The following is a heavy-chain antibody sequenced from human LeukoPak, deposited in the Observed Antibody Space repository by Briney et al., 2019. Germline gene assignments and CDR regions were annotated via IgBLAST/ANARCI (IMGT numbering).Heavy chain of an antibody. J-gene: IGHJ4*02. CDR1: GGTFSSYA. V-gene: IGHV1-69*13. CDR3: ARDLPGYYYDY. D-gene: IGHD6-13*01. CDR2: IIPIFGTA. Sequence: SVKVSCKASGGTFSSYAISWVRQAPGQGLEWMGGIIPIFGTANYAQKFQGRVTITADESTSTAYMELRSLRSDDTAVYYCARDLPGYYYDYWGQGTLVTVSS.